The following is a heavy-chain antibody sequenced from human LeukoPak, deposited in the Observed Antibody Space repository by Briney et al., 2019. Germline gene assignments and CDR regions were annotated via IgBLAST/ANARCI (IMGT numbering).Heavy chain of an antibody. Sequence: SETLSLTCTVSGGSISSSSYYWGWIRQPPGKGLEWIGSIYYSGSTYYNPSLKSRVTISVDTSKNQFSLKLSSVTAADTAVYYCARAGITGYSSGWVDYWGQGTLVTVSS. V-gene: IGHV4-39*07. J-gene: IGHJ4*02. D-gene: IGHD6-19*01. CDR3: ARAGITGYSSGWVDY. CDR1: GGSISSSSYY. CDR2: IYYSGST.